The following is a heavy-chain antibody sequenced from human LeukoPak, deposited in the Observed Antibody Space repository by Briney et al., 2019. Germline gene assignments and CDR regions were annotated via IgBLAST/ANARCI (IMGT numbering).Heavy chain of an antibody. D-gene: IGHD6-6*01. Sequence: PGGSLRLSCAASGFNFRTYGMHWVRQAPGKGLEWLAIIWHDGSNKYYGDSVKGRFTISRDNSKNTLYLEMNSLRAEDTAVYYCARDGAFREQLVVFDYWGQGTLVTVSS. CDR1: GFNFRTYG. V-gene: IGHV3-33*01. CDR2: IWHDGSNK. CDR3: ARDGAFREQLVVFDY. J-gene: IGHJ4*02.